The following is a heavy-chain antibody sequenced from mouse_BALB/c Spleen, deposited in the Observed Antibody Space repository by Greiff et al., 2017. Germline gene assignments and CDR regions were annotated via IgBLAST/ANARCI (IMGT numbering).Heavy chain of an antibody. CDR3: ARALWLRLEYYYAMDY. D-gene: IGHD2-2*01. CDR1: GYAFSSSW. J-gene: IGHJ4*01. V-gene: IGHV1-82*01. CDR2: IYPGDGDT. Sequence: QVQLKESGPELVKPGASVKISCKASGYAFSSSWMNWVKQRPGQGLEWIGRIYPGDGDTNYNGKFKGKATLTADKSSSTAYMQLSSLTSVDSAVYFCARALWLRLEYYYAMDYWGQGTSVTVSS.